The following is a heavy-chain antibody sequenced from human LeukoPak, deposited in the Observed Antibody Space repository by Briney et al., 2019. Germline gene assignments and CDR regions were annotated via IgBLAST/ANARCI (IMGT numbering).Heavy chain of an antibody. Sequence: GGSLRLSCAASGFPFSYYSMNWVRQAPGRGLEWVSCISSSSSLIFYSDSVRGRFTISRDNAKNLLYLHMNSLRVEDTAVYYCAKVDRGDYSSSPVPYYNYYMNVWGKGTTVTVSS. J-gene: IGHJ6*03. CDR1: GFPFSYYS. D-gene: IGHD6-13*01. CDR3: AKVDRGDYSSSPVPYYNYYMNV. CDR2: ISSSSSLI. V-gene: IGHV3-21*01.